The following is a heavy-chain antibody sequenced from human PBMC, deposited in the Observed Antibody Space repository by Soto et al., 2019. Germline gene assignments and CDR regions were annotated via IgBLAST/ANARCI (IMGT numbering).Heavy chain of an antibody. CDR2: IIPIFGTA. V-gene: IGHV1-69*13. Sequence: SVKVSCKASGGTFSSYAISWVRQAPGQGLEWMGGIIPIFGTANYAQKFQGRVTITADESTSTAYMELSSLRSEDTAVYYCAMRRYTAMDPYNWFDPWGQGTLVTVSS. CDR3: AMRRYTAMDPYNWFDP. D-gene: IGHD5-18*01. J-gene: IGHJ5*02. CDR1: GGTFSSYA.